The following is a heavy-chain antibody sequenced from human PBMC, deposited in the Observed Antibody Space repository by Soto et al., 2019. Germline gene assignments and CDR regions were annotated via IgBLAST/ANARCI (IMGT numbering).Heavy chain of an antibody. D-gene: IGHD6-19*01. V-gene: IGHV3-74*01. Sequence: PGGSLRLSCAASGFTFSSYWMHWVRQASGKGLVWVSRINSDGSSTTYADSVKGRFTISRDNAKNTLYLQMNILRAEDTAVYYCARAKGSSGWYGYYMDVWGKGTTVTVSS. CDR1: GFTFSSYW. CDR3: ARAKGSSGWYGYYMDV. J-gene: IGHJ6*03. CDR2: INSDGSST.